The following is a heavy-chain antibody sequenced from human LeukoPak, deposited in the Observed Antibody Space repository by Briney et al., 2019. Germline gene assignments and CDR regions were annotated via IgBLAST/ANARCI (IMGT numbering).Heavy chain of an antibody. Sequence: SETLSLICAVYSGSFSGYYWSWIRQSPKGLEWIGEINHSGGTNYSPSLKGRVTMSVDTSKNQFSLKLSSVIAADTAVYYCARVVRYSYYMDVWGKGTTVTVSS. V-gene: IGHV4-34*01. CDR1: SGSFSGYY. CDR3: ARVVRYSYYMDV. CDR2: INHSGGT. J-gene: IGHJ6*03.